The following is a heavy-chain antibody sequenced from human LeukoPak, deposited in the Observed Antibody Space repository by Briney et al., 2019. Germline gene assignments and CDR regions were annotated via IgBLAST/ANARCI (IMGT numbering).Heavy chain of an antibody. CDR3: ARGRIAGAGQGH. CDR2: MYYSGNT. V-gene: IGHV4-59*08. CDR1: GGSISSYY. D-gene: IGHD6-13*01. J-gene: IGHJ4*02. Sequence: PSETLSLTCTVSGGSISSYYWSWIRQPPGKGLEWIGYMYYSGNTNYNPSLKSRVTISVDTSKNQFSLKRSSVTAADTAGYYCARGRIAGAGQGHWGPGTLVPVP.